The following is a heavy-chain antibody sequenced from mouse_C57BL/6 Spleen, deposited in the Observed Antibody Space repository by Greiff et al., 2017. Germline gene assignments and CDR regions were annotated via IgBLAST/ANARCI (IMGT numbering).Heavy chain of an antibody. V-gene: IGHV1-55*01. CDR3: ARRSYYDYDGPLFAY. CDR1: GYTFTSYW. J-gene: IGHJ3*01. D-gene: IGHD2-4*01. Sequence: QVQLQQPGAELVKPGASVKMSCKASGYTFTSYWITWVKQRPGQGLEWIGDIYPGSGSTNYNEKFKSKVTLTVDTSSSTAYMQLSSLTSEDSAVYYCARRSYYDYDGPLFAYWGQGTLVTVSA. CDR2: IYPGSGST.